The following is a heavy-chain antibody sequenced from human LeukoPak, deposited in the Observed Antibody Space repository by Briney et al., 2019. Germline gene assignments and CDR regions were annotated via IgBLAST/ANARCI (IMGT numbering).Heavy chain of an antibody. CDR2: IHYSGSA. CDR1: GGSISGSKYF. CDR3: ARHSYYEGSGPYNGGL. V-gene: IGHV4-39*01. Sequence: SETLSLTCTVCGGSISGSKYFWGWIRQPPGKGLEWIGSIHYSGSAYYRPPFKSRVTISVDTSKNQFSLKLKSVTAADTAVYYCARHSYYEGSGPYNGGLWGQGTLVTVSS. J-gene: IGHJ4*02. D-gene: IGHD3-10*01.